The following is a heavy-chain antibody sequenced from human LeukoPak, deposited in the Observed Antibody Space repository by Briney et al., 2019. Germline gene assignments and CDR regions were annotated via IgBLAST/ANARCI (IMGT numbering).Heavy chain of an antibody. Sequence: ASVKVSCKASGYTFTSYGISWVRRAPGQGLEWMGWISAYNGNTNYAQKLQGRVTMTTDTSTSTAYMELRSLRSDDTAVYYCARAPPYSGYDLYYYYYMDVWGKGTTVTVSS. D-gene: IGHD5-12*01. CDR3: ARAPPYSGYDLYYYYYMDV. J-gene: IGHJ6*03. CDR1: GYTFTSYG. CDR2: ISAYNGNT. V-gene: IGHV1-18*01.